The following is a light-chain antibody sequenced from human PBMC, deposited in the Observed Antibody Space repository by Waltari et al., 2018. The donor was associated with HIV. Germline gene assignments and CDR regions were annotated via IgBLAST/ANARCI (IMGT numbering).Light chain of an antibody. Sequence: QSALTQPRSGSESPGQSVTIPCPGTSSDVGAYNYFPWYQQHPGRAPKFIIYNVSERPSGVPDRFSGSKSGNTASLTISGLQAEDEADYYCSSYAGTSNFVLFGGGTKLTVL. CDR2: NVS. V-gene: IGLV2-11*01. CDR1: SSDVGAYNY. CDR3: SSYAGTSNFVL. J-gene: IGLJ2*01.